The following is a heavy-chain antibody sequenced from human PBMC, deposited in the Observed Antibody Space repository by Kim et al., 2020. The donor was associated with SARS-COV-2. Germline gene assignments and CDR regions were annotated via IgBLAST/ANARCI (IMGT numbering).Heavy chain of an antibody. V-gene: IGHV1-18*01. CDR3: ARDPGVVVAAPHYFDY. Sequence: ASVKVSCKASGYTFTSYGISWVRQAPGQGLEWMGWISAYNGNTNYAQKLQGRVTMTTDTSTSTAYMELRSLRSDDTAVYYCARDPGVVVAAPHYFDYWGQGTLVTVSS. CDR2: ISAYNGNT. CDR1: GYTFTSYG. D-gene: IGHD2-15*01. J-gene: IGHJ4*02.